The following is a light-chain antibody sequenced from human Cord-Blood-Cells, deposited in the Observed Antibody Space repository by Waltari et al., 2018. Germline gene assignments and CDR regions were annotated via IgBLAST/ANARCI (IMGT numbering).Light chain of an antibody. CDR3: QQYGSSPAT. V-gene: IGKV3-20*01. Sequence: EIVLTQSPGTLSLSPGERATLSCRASQSVSSSYLAWYQQKPGQAPRLLIYGASSRATGIPDRLSGSGSGTDFTLSISRLEPEDFAVYDCQQYGSSPATFGQGTKVEIK. J-gene: IGKJ1*01. CDR1: QSVSSSY. CDR2: GAS.